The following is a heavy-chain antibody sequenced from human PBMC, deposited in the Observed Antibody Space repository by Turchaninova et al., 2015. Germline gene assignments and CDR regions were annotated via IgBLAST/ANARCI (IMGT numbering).Heavy chain of an antibody. D-gene: IGHD5-18*01. CDR3: ARRGYSYGRPYFEY. Sequence: QVRLQESGPALVKPSETLSLPTPVPGGSISSRSAYWVWLRPPPGKGLEWIGEINDSGSTNYDPSLKSRITLSVDTPKNQFSLRLSSVTAADTAVYYCARRGYSYGRPYFEYWGQGTLVTVSS. V-gene: IGHV4-39*07. CDR2: INDSGST. J-gene: IGHJ4*02. CDR1: GGSISSRSAY.